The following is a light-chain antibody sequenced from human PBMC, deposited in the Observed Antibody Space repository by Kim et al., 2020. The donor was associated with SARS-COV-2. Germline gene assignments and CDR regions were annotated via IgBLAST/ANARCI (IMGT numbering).Light chain of an antibody. CDR1: SSEVGSYNL. V-gene: IGLV2-23*02. J-gene: IGLJ2*01. Sequence: GQSITISCTGTSSEVGSYNLVSWYQQHPGKAPKLMIYEVSKRPSGVSNRFSGSKSGNTASLTISGLQAEDEADYYCCSYAGSSTLVFGGGTKLTVL. CDR3: CSYAGSSTLV. CDR2: EVS.